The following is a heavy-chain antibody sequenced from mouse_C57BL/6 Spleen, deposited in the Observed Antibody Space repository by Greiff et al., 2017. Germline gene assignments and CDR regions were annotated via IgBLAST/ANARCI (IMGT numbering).Heavy chain of an antibody. V-gene: IGHV3-6*01. D-gene: IGHD1-1*01. Sequence: VQLQQSGPGLVKPSQSLSLTCSVTGYSITSGYYWNWIRQFPGNKLEWMGYISYDGSNNYNPSLKNRISITRDTSKNQFFLKLNSVTTEDTATYYCARDPSYYGSSIRYFDVWGTGTTVTVSS. CDR1: GYSITSGYY. CDR2: ISYDGSN. J-gene: IGHJ1*03. CDR3: ARDPSYYGSSIRYFDV.